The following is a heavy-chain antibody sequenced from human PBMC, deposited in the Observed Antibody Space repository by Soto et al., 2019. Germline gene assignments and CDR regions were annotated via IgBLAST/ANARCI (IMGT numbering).Heavy chain of an antibody. V-gene: IGHV1-46*04. J-gene: IGHJ1*01. D-gene: IGHD6-19*01. CDR1: GDTFTTYY. Sequence: QVQLVQSGAEVKKPGTSVKISCKTSGDTFTTYYLQWVRQAPGRGLEWMGIINPDNGSTNYAQKLRGRVTMTRDTSTSKVYRDLNSLRSEDTAVYFCARGLGVGSGLRLQHWGQGTLVTVSS. CDR3: ARGLGVGSGLRLQH. CDR2: INPDNGST.